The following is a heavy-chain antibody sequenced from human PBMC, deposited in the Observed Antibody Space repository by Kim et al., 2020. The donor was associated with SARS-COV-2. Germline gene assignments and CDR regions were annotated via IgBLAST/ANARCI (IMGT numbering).Heavy chain of an antibody. CDR3: ARDIKNVLLWFGELYPSGAFDY. CDR2: ISYDGSNK. Sequence: GGSLRLSCAASGFTFSSYAMHWVRQAPGKGLEWVAVISYDGSNKYYADSVKGRFTISRDNSKNTLYLQMNSLRAEDTAVYYCARDIKNVLLWFGELYPSGAFDYWGQGTLVTVSS. D-gene: IGHD3-10*01. CDR1: GFTFSSYA. V-gene: IGHV3-30*04. J-gene: IGHJ4*02.